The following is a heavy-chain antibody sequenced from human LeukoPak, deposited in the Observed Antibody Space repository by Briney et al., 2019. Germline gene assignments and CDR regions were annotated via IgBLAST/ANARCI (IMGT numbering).Heavy chain of an antibody. J-gene: IGHJ4*02. CDR1: GFTVSSNY. Sequence: GGSLRLSCAASGFTVSSNYMSWVRQAPGKGLEWVSAISGSGGSTYYADSVKGRFTISRDNSRNTLYLQMNSLRAEDTAVYYCAKDVQVYCSGGSCYAFDYWGQGTLVTVSS. D-gene: IGHD2-15*01. CDR2: ISGSGGST. CDR3: AKDVQVYCSGGSCYAFDY. V-gene: IGHV3-23*01.